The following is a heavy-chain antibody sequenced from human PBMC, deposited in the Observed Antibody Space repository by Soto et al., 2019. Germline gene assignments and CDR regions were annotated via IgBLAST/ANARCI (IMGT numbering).Heavy chain of an antibody. D-gene: IGHD2-15*01. CDR1: GYPITSSNW. V-gene: IGHV4-28*01. J-gene: IGHJ4*02. CDR2: IFYSGNT. Sequence: QVQLQESGPGLVKPSDTLSLTCAVSGYPITSSNWWGWIRQPPGKGLEWIGYIFYSGNTYFNPSLKSRLTMSVDTSKNHFSLEVSSVTAVDTAVYYCASRSAVDGRDYWGQGTLVTVSS. CDR3: ASRSAVDGRDY.